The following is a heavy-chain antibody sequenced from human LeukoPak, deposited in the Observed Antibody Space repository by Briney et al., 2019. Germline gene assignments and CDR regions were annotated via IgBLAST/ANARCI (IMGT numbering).Heavy chain of an antibody. Sequence: GGSLRLSCAASGFTFTTYAMSWVRQASGKGLEWVSSVSGNGHHTYYADSVKGRFIISSDNSKNMVFLQMNSLRVEDTALYYCVKAGDSGGYNFGRGANYLGQGTLVTVSS. V-gene: IGHV3-23*01. CDR3: VKAGDSGGYNFGRGANY. J-gene: IGHJ4*02. CDR1: GFTFTTYA. D-gene: IGHD3-22*01. CDR2: VSGNGHHT.